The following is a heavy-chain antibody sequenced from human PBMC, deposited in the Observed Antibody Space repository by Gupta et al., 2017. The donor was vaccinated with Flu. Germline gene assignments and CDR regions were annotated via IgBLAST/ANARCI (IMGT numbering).Heavy chain of an antibody. CDR3: AKTPRDYGDYDYYFDD. CDR2: ISYDGSKK. CDR1: GFIFYPYG. D-gene: IGHD4-17*01. Sequence: QVQLVESGGGVVQPGRSLRLSCAASGFIFYPYGMSWVRLAPGKGLEWVAYISYDGSKKSYADSVRGRFAVSRDNSRNTLYLQLSSLRVDDTAVYHCAKTPRDYGDYDYYFDDWGQGTLVTVSS. V-gene: IGHV3-30*18. J-gene: IGHJ4*02.